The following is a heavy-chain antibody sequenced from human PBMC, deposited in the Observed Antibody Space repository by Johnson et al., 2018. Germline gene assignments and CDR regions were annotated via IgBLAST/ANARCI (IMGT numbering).Heavy chain of an antibody. V-gene: IGHV3-30*18. CDR2: ISYDGRNQ. Sequence: VQLVESGGGVVQPGGSLRLSCAASGFTSSSFGMHWVRQAPGKGLEWVAVISYDGRNQYDADYVKGRFTISRDNSKNTLYLQMNSLGAEDTAVYYCAKVSIAARSRDAFDIWGQGTMITVSS. J-gene: IGHJ3*02. D-gene: IGHD6-6*01. CDR3: AKVSIAARSRDAFDI. CDR1: GFTSSSFG.